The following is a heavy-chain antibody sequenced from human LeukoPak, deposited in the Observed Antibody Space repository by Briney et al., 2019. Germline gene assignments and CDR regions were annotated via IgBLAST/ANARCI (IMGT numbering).Heavy chain of an antibody. J-gene: IGHJ3*02. CDR2: IYYSGST. CDR1: GGSISSGDYY. V-gene: IGHV4-30-4*08. Sequence: NPSETLSLTCTVSGGSISSGDYYWSWIRQPPGKGLEWIGYIYYSGSTYYNPSLKSRVTISVDTSKNQFSLKLSSVTAADTAVYYCARDPGRSIVVVPAAPSDAFDIWGQGTMVTVSS. D-gene: IGHD2-2*01. CDR3: ARDPGRSIVVVPAAPSDAFDI.